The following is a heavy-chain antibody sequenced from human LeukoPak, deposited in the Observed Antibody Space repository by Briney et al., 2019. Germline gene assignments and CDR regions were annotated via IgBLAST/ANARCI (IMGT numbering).Heavy chain of an antibody. CDR2: IIPIFGTA. D-gene: IGHD4-17*01. CDR3: ARDRLTTVTTDAFDI. J-gene: IGHJ3*02. V-gene: IGHV1-69*05. CDR1: GGTFSSYA. Sequence: ASVKVSCKASGGTFSSYAISWVRQAPGQGLEWMGGIIPIFGTANYAQKFQGRVTITRNTSISTAYMELSSLRSEDTAVYYCARDRLTTVTTDAFDIWGQGTMVTVSS.